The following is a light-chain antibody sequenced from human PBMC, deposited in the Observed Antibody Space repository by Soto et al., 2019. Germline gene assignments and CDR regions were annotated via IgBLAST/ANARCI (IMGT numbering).Light chain of an antibody. Sequence: DIQMTQSPSSLSGSVGDRVTISWRASEDINSRLAWYQQKPGNAPKLLIYAAFILQSGVPSRFSGYGSGTDFTLSISSLQPEDFATYYCQQADSFPITFGQGTRLEIK. CDR1: EDINSR. V-gene: IGKV1-12*01. CDR3: QQADSFPIT. CDR2: AAF. J-gene: IGKJ5*01.